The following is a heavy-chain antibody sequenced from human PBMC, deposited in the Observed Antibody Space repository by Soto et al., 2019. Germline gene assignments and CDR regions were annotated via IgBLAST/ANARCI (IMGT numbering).Heavy chain of an antibody. Sequence: PGGSLRLSCAASEFTFSTYAMTWVRQAPGRGLQWVATISDSGDLTYYADSVKGRFTISRDNSRNTLYLQMNNLRAEDTALYYCAKPWVPSIKDRPPRFDYWGRGTLVTVSS. CDR1: EFTFSTYA. V-gene: IGHV3-23*01. J-gene: IGHJ4*02. D-gene: IGHD6-6*01. CDR3: AKPWVPSIKDRPPRFDY. CDR2: ISDSGDLT.